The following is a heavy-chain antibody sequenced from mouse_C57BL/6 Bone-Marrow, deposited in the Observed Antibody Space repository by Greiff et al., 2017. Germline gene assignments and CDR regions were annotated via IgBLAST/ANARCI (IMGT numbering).Heavy chain of an antibody. CDR1: GFTFSDYY. CDR3: ARALITTVVDYWYFDV. D-gene: IGHD1-1*01. CDR2: INYDGSST. Sequence: EVQLQESEGGLVQPGSSMKLSCTASGFTFSDYYMAWVRQVPEKGLEWVANINYDGSSTYYLDSLKSRFIISRDNAKNILYLQMSSLKSEDTATYYCARALITTVVDYWYFDVWGTGTTVTVSS. J-gene: IGHJ1*03. V-gene: IGHV5-16*01.